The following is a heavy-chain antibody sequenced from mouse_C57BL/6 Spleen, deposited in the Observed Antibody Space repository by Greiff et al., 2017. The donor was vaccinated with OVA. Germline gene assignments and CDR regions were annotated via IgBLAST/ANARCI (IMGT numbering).Heavy chain of an antibody. CDR2: IDPENGDT. D-gene: IGHD1-1*01. CDR3: VRPLCYGSDYAMDY. CDR1: GFNIKDDY. J-gene: IGHJ4*01. V-gene: IGHV14-4*01. Sequence: EVQLQQSGAELVRPGASVKLSCTASGFNIKDDYMHWVKQRPEQGLEWIGWIDPENGDTEYASKFQGKATITEDTSSNTAYLQLSSLTSEDPAVYDSVRPLCYGSDYAMDYWGQGTSVTVSS.